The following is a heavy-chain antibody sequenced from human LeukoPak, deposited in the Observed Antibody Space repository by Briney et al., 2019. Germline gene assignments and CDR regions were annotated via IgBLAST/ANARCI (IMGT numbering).Heavy chain of an antibody. CDR2: IRSKAYGGTT. V-gene: IGHV3-49*04. CDR3: TRDLCSSTSCYAPFDY. Sequence: PGGSLRLSCAASGFTVSSNYMSWVRRAPGKGLEWVAFIRSKAYGGTTEYAASVKGRFTISRDDSKSIAYLQMNSLKTEDTAVYYCTRDLCSSTSCYAPFDYWGQGTLVTVSS. J-gene: IGHJ4*02. CDR1: GFTVSSNY. D-gene: IGHD2-2*01.